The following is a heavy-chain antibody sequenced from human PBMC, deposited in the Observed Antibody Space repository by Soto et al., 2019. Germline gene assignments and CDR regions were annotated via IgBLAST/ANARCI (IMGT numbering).Heavy chain of an antibody. CDR1: GFTFSSYA. CDR3: VKNVENDDFVLMVYAKRPQMYYFDY. Sequence: GSLRLSCAASGFTFSSYAMSWVRQAPGKGLEWVSAISGSGGSTYYADSVKGRFTISRDNSKNTLYLQMNSLRAEDTAVYYCVKNVENDDFVLMVYAKRPQMYYFDYWGQGTLVTVSS. V-gene: IGHV3-23*01. J-gene: IGHJ4*02. CDR2: ISGSGGST. D-gene: IGHD2-8*01.